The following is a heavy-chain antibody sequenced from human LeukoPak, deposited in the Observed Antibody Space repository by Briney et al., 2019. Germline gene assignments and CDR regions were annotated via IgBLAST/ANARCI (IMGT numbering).Heavy chain of an antibody. Sequence: GGSLRLSCAASGFTCSNYAMSWVRQVPGKGLEWVSAIPGSGGNTYYADSVKGRFTISRDNSKNTVFLQMNSLRAEDTAVYYCAKWGDYDVLTGYYVSDYWGQGTLVTVSS. CDR2: IPGSGGNT. V-gene: IGHV3-23*01. J-gene: IGHJ4*02. CDR1: GFTCSNYA. CDR3: AKWGDYDVLTGYYVSDY. D-gene: IGHD3-9*01.